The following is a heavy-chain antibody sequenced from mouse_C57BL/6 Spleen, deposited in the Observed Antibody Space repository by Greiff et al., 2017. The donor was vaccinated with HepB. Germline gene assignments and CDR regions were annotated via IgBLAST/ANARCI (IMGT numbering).Heavy chain of an antibody. V-gene: IGHV1-50*01. D-gene: IGHD2-3*01. CDR1: GYTFTSYW. CDR2: IDPSDSYT. J-gene: IGHJ2*01. Sequence: QVQLQQPGAELVKPGASVKLSCKASGYTFTSYWMQWVKQRPGQGLEWIGEIDPSDSYTNSNQKFKGKATLTVDTSSSTAYMQLSSLTSEDSAVYYCARSIYPYYFDYWGQGTTLTVSS. CDR3: ARSIYPYYFDY.